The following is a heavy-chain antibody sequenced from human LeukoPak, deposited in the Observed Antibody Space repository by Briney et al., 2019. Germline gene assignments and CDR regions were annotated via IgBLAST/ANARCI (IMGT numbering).Heavy chain of an antibody. D-gene: IGHD3-10*01. V-gene: IGHV4-31*03. CDR3: ARGRSGITMVRGAPPHWFDP. CDR2: IYYSGST. Sequence: SETLSLTCTVSGGSISSGGYYWSWIRQHPGKGLEWIGYIYYSGSTYYNPSLKSRVTISVDTSKNQFSLKLSSVTAADTAVYNRARGRSGITMVRGAPPHWFDPWGQGTLVTVSS. J-gene: IGHJ5*02. CDR1: GGSISSGGYY.